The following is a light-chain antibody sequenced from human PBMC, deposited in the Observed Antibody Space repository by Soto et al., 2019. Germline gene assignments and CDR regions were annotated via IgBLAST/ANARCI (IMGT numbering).Light chain of an antibody. V-gene: IGKV3-15*01. CDR2: GAS. CDR3: QQYNNWPPWT. CDR1: QSVSSN. Sequence: EIVMTQSPATLSVSPGERATLSCRASQSVSSNVAWYQQKPGQAPRLLIYGASTRATGIPARFSGSGSGEEFTLTISSLQSEDFEVYYCQQYNNWPPWTFGQGTKVEIK. J-gene: IGKJ1*01.